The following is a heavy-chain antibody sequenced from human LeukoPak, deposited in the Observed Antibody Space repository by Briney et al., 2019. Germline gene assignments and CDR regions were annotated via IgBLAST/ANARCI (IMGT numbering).Heavy chain of an antibody. D-gene: IGHD1-26*01. J-gene: IGHJ4*02. V-gene: IGHV3-30*04. CDR3: ARDFTYSGSYGYYFDY. CDR2: ISSDGSNK. CDR1: GFTFSSYA. Sequence: GGSLRLSCAASGFTFSSYAMHWVRQAPGKGLEWVALISSDGSNKYYADSVKGRFTVSRDNSENTLYLQMNSLRAEDTAVYYCARDFTYSGSYGYYFDYWGQGTLVTVSS.